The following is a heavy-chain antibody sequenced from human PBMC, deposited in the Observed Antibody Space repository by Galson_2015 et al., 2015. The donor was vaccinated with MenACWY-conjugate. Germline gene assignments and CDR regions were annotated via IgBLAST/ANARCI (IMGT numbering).Heavy chain of an antibody. CDR3: ARREGYYCSVRSFAWSDS. J-gene: IGHJ5*01. Sequence: QSGAEVKKPGESLKISCQVSGYTFTTYWIGWVRQMAGKGLEWMGIIYPGDSNTRYSPSFEGQVTISVDKSIRTVYLQWSTLKASGAAMYFCARREGYYCSVRSFAWSDSSGPGTLVTVS. D-gene: IGHD3-10*01. CDR2: IYPGDSNT. V-gene: IGHV5-51*01. CDR1: GYTFTTYW.